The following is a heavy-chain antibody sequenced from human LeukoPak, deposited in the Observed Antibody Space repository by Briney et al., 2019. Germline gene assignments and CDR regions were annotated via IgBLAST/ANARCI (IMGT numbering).Heavy chain of an antibody. J-gene: IGHJ4*02. Sequence: SSETLSLTCTVSGGSISSSYWSWIRQPPGRGLEWIGFTGTTNYNPSLKSRVTISVDMSKNQFSLKLTSVTAADTAVYYCARRIYGGNPTLTYYFDYWGQGTLVTVSS. CDR1: GGSISSSY. V-gene: IGHV4-59*08. CDR3: ARRIYGGNPTLTYYFDY. CDR2: TGTT. D-gene: IGHD4-23*01.